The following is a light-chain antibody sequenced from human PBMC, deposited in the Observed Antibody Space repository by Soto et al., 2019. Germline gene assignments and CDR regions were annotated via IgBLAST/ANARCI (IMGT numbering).Light chain of an antibody. Sequence: DIQLTQSPPFLSASVGDRVTVTCRASQTINNYLAWFRKKEGKAPEFLIYPASTLQGGVPSRFSGHGFGINFTLTISSLQPEDFATYYCQQLRAYPHTFGQGTKVDIK. J-gene: IGKJ2*01. CDR2: PAS. CDR3: QQLRAYPHT. CDR1: QTINNY. V-gene: IGKV1-9*01.